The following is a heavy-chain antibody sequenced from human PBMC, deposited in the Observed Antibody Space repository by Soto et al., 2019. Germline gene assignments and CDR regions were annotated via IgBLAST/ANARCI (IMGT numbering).Heavy chain of an antibody. Sequence: QVQLQESGPGLVKPSQTLSLTCTVSGGSISSGGYYWSWIRQHPGKGLEWIGYIYYSGSTYYNPSLKCRVTISVDTSKKQCSLKLSSVTAADTAVYYCARAVIVVVTATRYYYYGMDVWGQGTTVTVSS. D-gene: IGHD2-21*02. V-gene: IGHV4-31*03. J-gene: IGHJ6*02. CDR1: GGSISSGGYY. CDR3: ARAVIVVVTATRYYYYGMDV. CDR2: IYYSGST.